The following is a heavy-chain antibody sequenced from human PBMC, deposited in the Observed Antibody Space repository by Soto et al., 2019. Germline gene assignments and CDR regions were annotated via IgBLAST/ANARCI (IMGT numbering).Heavy chain of an antibody. J-gene: IGHJ5*02. CDR2: ISWNSGSI. CDR3: PKDIGRNYGGNWFDP. Sequence: EVQLVESGGGLVQPGRSLKLSCAASGFTFDDYAMHWVRQAPGKGLEWVSGISWNSGSIGYADSVKGRFTISRDNAKNSLYLQMNSLRAEDTALYYCPKDIGRNYGGNWFDPWGQGTLVTVS. D-gene: IGHD4-17*01. V-gene: IGHV3-9*01. CDR1: GFTFDDYA.